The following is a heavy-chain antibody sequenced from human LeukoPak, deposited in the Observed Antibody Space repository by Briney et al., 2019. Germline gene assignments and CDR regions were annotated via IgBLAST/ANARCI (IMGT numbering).Heavy chain of an antibody. Sequence: GGSLRLSCAASGFTFTAFWMSWVRKTPEKGLEFVANINRDSSVKNYVDSVKGRFTISRDNANKSLFLEPNRLRADDTAVFYCAREPGSSAFDLWGQGSLVTVST. CDR1: GFTFTAFW. CDR3: AREPGSSAFDL. CDR2: INRDSSVK. D-gene: IGHD1-14*01. V-gene: IGHV3-7*01. J-gene: IGHJ4*02.